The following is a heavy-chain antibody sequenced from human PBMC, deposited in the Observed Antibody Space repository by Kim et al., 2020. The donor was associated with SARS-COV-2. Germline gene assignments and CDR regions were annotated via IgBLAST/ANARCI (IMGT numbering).Heavy chain of an antibody. CDR3: ARELSGWRFDP. D-gene: IGHD2-15*01. J-gene: IGHJ5*02. V-gene: IGHV3-23*01. CDR2: T. Sequence: TSYRDAVKVRLTISRDAAKNTLYLQMNSLRADDTALYYGARELSGWRFDPWGQGTLVTVSS.